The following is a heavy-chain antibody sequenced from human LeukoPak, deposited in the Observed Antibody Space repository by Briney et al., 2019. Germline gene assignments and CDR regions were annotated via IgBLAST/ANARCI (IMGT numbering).Heavy chain of an antibody. Sequence: GGALRLSCSASGFTLRSYWMSWGRQAPGKGLEWVANKKQDGSEKYYVDSAKGRFTISRDNAKNSLYLQMNRLRAEDAAVYYCARIYDEDAFDIWGQGTMVTVSS. V-gene: IGHV3-7*01. CDR1: GFTLRSYW. D-gene: IGHD3-3*01. J-gene: IGHJ3*02. CDR3: ARIYDEDAFDI. CDR2: KKQDGSEK.